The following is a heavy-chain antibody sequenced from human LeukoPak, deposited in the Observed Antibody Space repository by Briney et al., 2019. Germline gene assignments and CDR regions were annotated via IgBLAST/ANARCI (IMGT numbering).Heavy chain of an antibody. Sequence: SETLSLTCTVSGGSISSGSYYWSWIRQPAGKGLEWIGRIYTSGSTNYNPSLKSRVTISVDTSKNQFSLKLSSVTAADTAVYYCARGGNYLRITNFDYWGQGTLVTVSS. CDR2: IYTSGST. CDR3: ARGGNYLRITNFDY. J-gene: IGHJ4*02. CDR1: GGSISSGSYY. D-gene: IGHD4-11*01. V-gene: IGHV4-61*02.